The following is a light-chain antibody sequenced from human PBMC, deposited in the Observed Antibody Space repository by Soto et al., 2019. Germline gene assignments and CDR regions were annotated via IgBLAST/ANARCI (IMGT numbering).Light chain of an antibody. V-gene: IGLV1-40*01. J-gene: IGLJ1*01. CDR1: KSNIGAGYD. CDR3: ISYTDRQSYL. CDR2: GDI. Sequence: QSVLTQPPSVSGAPGQRVTISCTGSKSNIGAGYDVHWYQQLPGTAPKLLIYGDINRPSGVPDRFSGSKSGTSASLAITGLQAEDEADYYCISYTDRQSYLFGTGTKVTVL.